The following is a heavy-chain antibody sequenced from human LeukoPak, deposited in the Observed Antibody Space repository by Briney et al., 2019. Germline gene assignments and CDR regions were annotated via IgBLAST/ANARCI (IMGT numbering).Heavy chain of an antibody. J-gene: IGHJ4*02. CDR3: ATDGDYDWNYGSGFDS. D-gene: IGHD1-7*01. Sequence: GGSLRLSCAASGFTFSSYGMHWVRQAPGKGLEWVAVISYDGSNKYYVDSVKGRFTISRDNAKNSLYLQMNSLRVEDTAVYYCATDGDYDWNYGSGFDSWGQGTLVTVSS. CDR1: GFTFSSYG. V-gene: IGHV3-30*03. CDR2: ISYDGSNK.